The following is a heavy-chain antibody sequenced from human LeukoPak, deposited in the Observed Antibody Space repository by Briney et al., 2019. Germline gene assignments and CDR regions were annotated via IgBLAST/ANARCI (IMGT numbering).Heavy chain of an antibody. CDR1: GFTFSSYA. Sequence: PGGSLRLSCAASGFTFSSYAMSWVRLAPGKGLEWVSAISGSGGSTYYADSVKGRFTISRDNSKNTLYLQMNSLRAEDTAVYYCAKDRDSSGYYPRYYYGMDVWGQGTTVTVSS. D-gene: IGHD3-22*01. CDR3: AKDRDSSGYYPRYYYGMDV. CDR2: ISGSGGST. J-gene: IGHJ6*02. V-gene: IGHV3-23*01.